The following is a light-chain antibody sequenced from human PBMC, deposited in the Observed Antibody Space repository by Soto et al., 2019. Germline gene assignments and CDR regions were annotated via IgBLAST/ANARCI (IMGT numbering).Light chain of an antibody. CDR1: QSVSNW. Sequence: DIQMTQSPSTLSASVGDRVTITCRASQSVSNWFAWYQQKPGKAPKVLIYDASSLESGVPSRFSGSRSGTEFTLTISSLQPDDFATYYCQQYYSYSSLSFGGGTKVDI. V-gene: IGKV1-5*01. CDR3: QQYYSYSSLS. CDR2: DAS. J-gene: IGKJ4*01.